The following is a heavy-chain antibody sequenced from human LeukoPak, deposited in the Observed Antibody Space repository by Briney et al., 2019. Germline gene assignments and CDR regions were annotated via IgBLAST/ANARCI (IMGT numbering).Heavy chain of an antibody. CDR3: ARVFRGYYDSSGYYYFGFFDY. J-gene: IGHJ4*02. V-gene: IGHV4-59*12. CDR2: IYYSGST. CDR1: GGSISSYY. Sequence: SETLSLTCTVSGGSISSYYWSWIRQPPGKGLEWIGYIYYSGSTNYNPSLKSRVTISVDTSKNQFSLKLSSVTAADTAVYYCARVFRGYYDSSGYYYFGFFDYWGQGTLVTVSS. D-gene: IGHD3-22*01.